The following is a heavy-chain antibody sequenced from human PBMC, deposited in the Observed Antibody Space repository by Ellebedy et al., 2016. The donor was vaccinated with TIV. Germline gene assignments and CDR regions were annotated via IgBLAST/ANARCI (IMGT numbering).Heavy chain of an antibody. CDR1: GFTFSSYA. J-gene: IGHJ3*02. D-gene: IGHD6-19*01. CDR3: ARDRARGQWLDHDAFDI. V-gene: IGHV3-30*16. Sequence: GGSLRLSCAASGFTFSSYAMHWVRQAPGKGLEWVAVISYDGSNKYYADSVKGRFTISRDNSKNTLYLQMNSLRAEDTAVYYCARDRARGQWLDHDAFDIWGQGTMVTVSS. CDR2: ISYDGSNK.